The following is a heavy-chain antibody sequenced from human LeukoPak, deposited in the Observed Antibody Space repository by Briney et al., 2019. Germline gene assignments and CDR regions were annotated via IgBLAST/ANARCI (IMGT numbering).Heavy chain of an antibody. V-gene: IGHV3-48*04. D-gene: IGHD3-16*01. J-gene: IGHJ4*02. CDR1: GFTFRSYS. CDR2: MSSSSSNA. Sequence: GGSLRLSCTGSGFTFRSYSMNGVRQAPGKGLEWVSYMSSSSSNAHYADSVKGRFTISRDNAKNSLYLQMNSLRAEDTAVYYCAKEGGFEFDYWGQGTLVTVSS. CDR3: AKEGGFEFDY.